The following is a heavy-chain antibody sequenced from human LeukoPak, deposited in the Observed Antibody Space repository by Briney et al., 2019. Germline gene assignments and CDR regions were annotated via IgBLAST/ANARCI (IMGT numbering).Heavy chain of an antibody. CDR3: ATVLRGAAAGYDTNGWFDP. CDR2: FDPEDGET. V-gene: IGHV1-24*01. D-gene: IGHD6-13*01. CDR1: GYTLTELS. Sequence: ASVKVSCKVSGYTLTELSMHWVRQAPGKGLEWKGGFDPEDGETIYAQKFQGRVTMTEDTSTDTAYMELSSLRSEDTAVYYCATVLRGAAAGYDTNGWFDPWGQGTLVTVSS. J-gene: IGHJ5*02.